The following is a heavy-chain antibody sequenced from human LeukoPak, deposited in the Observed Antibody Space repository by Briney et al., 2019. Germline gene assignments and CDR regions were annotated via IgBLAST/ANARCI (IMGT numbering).Heavy chain of an antibody. CDR2: IKQEGSEK. Sequence: GGSLRLSCAASGFTLSSYWMSWVRQAPGKGLEWVANIKQEGSEKYYVDSVKGRFTISRDNAKNSLYLQMNSLRAEDTAVYYCARDFLYSSSWYSFFYFDYWGQGTLVTVSS. CDR3: ARDFLYSSSWYSFFYFDY. V-gene: IGHV3-7*01. CDR1: GFTLSSYW. D-gene: IGHD6-13*01. J-gene: IGHJ4*02.